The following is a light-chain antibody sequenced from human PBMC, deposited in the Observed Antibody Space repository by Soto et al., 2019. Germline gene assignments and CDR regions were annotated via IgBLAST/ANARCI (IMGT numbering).Light chain of an antibody. CDR3: QQYNSLWT. CDR1: QSVSSN. J-gene: IGKJ1*01. Sequence: EIVMTQSPATLSVSPGERATLSCRASQSVSSNLAWYQQKPGQAPSLLIYDISARATGIPTRFSGSGSGTEFTLTISSLQSEDFATYYCQQYNSLWTFGQGTKVEIK. V-gene: IGKV3D-15*01. CDR2: DIS.